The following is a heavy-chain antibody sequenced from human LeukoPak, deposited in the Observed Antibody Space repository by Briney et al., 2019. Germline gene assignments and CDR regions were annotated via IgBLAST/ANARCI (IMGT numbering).Heavy chain of an antibody. CDR2: ISYNGGRK. V-gene: IGHV3-30*04. J-gene: IGHJ4*02. Sequence: GGSLRLSCVASGFSFSGYAIHWVRQAPGKGLEWVALISYNGGRKDYADSVKGRFTIDRDNSKNTVYLHMNSLRPDDTAIYFCARQEARNYYYEGLDYWGQGNLVTVSS. D-gene: IGHD3-22*01. CDR3: ARQEARNYYYEGLDY. CDR1: GFSFSGYA.